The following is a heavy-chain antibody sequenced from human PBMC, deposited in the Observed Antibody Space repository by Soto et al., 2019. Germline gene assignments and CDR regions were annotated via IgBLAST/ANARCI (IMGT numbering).Heavy chain of an antibody. CDR3: VREGYIVVDV. J-gene: IGHJ6*02. D-gene: IGHD2-15*01. CDR1: GYMFNTYF. Sequence: ASVKVSCKASGYMFNTYFIHWVRRAPGQGLEWMGWVNPDTGVTKYSQTFQGRVTMTRDTSITTAYMELSRLTSDDTAVYYCVREGYIVVDVWGQGTTVTVSS. V-gene: IGHV1-2*02. CDR2: VNPDTGVT.